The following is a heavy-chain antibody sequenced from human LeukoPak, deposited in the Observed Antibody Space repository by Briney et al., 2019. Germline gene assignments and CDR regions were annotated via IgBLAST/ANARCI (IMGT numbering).Heavy chain of an antibody. CDR2: INHSGST. V-gene: IGHV4-34*01. CDR3: ARASRARLWFDP. Sequence: SETLSLTCAVYGGSFSGYYWSWIRQPPGKGLEWIGEINHSGSTNYNPSLKSRVTISVDTSKNQFSLKLSSVTAADTAVYYCARASRARLWFDPWGQGTLVTVSS. CDR1: GGSFSGYY. J-gene: IGHJ5*02.